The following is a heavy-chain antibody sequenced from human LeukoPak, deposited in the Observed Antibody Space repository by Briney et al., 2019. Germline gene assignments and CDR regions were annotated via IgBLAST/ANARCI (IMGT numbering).Heavy chain of an antibody. J-gene: IGHJ4*02. D-gene: IGHD2-2*01. CDR2: INHSGST. Sequence: SETLSLTCAVYGGSFSGYYWSWIRQPPGKGLEWIGEINHSGSTNYNPSLKSRVTISVDTSKNQFSLKLSSVTAADTAVYYCARGEKIGYCSSTSCYAPPGFDYWGQGTLVTVSS. CDR3: ARGEKIGYCSSTSCYAPPGFDY. V-gene: IGHV4-34*01. CDR1: GGSFSGYY.